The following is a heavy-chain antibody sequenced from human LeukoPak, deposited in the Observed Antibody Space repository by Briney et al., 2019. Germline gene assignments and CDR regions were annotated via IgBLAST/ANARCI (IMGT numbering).Heavy chain of an antibody. Sequence: ASVKVSCKASGYTFTSYGISWVRQAPGQGLEWMGWISAYNGNTNYAQKLQGRVTMTTDTSTSTAYMELRSLRSDDTAVYYCARVFHDSSGYYPYYFDYWGQGTLVTVSS. V-gene: IGHV1-18*01. CDR3: ARVFHDSSGYYPYYFDY. CDR1: GYTFTSYG. J-gene: IGHJ4*02. D-gene: IGHD3-22*01. CDR2: ISAYNGNT.